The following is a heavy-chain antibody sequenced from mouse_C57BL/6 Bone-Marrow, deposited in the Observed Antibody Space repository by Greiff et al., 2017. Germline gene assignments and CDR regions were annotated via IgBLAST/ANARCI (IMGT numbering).Heavy chain of an antibody. D-gene: IGHD1-1*01. CDR2: ISSGSSNI. Sequence: EVMLVESGGGLVKPGGSLKLSCAASGFTFSDYGMHWVRQAPEKGLEWVAYISSGSSNIYYADTVKGRFTISRDNAQNTLFLQMSSLRSEDTDMYYCARRHLDYYGSTSRGDYWGQGTSVNVAS. J-gene: IGHJ4*01. V-gene: IGHV5-17*01. CDR3: ARRHLDYYGSTSRGDY. CDR1: GFTFSDYG.